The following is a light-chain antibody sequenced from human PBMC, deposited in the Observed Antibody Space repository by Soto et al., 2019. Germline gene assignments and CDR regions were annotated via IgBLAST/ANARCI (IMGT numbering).Light chain of an antibody. V-gene: IGKV1-39*01. CDR2: AAS. CDR1: QSISSY. J-gene: IGKJ5*01. Sequence: IQITHSPYSLSESVGDRVTITCRASQSISSYLNWYQQKPGEAPKLLIYAASSLQGGVPSRFSGSGSGTDFTLTISSLQPEDFATYYCQQSYSTLITFGQGTRLEIK. CDR3: QQSYSTLIT.